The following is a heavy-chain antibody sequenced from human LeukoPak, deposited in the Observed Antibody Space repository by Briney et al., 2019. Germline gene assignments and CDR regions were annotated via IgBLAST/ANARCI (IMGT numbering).Heavy chain of an antibody. Sequence: GGSLRLSCAASGFTFSNYAMPWVRQAPGKGLEWVSAISASGASTYYADSVKGRFTISRDNSKNTLYLQMNSLRAEDTALYYCAKDLGRYSLYYFDYWGQGTLVTVSS. CDR1: GFTFSNYA. CDR3: AKDLGRYSLYYFDY. V-gene: IGHV3-23*01. D-gene: IGHD6-19*01. J-gene: IGHJ4*02. CDR2: ISASGAST.